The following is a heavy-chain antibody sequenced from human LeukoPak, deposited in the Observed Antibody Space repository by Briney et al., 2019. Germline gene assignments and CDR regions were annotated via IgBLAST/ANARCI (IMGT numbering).Heavy chain of an antibody. J-gene: IGHJ4*02. CDR2: ISEDEINK. Sequence: GGSLRLSCAASGFTFSDYGMAWVRRAPGKGLEWVAIISEDEINKYYVDSVKGRFVISRDNSKNTLYLQMNSLRGEDTGVYYWARGEPFDFWGQGTLVTVSS. V-gene: IGHV3-30*03. CDR1: GFTFSDYG. D-gene: IGHD1-14*01. CDR3: ARGEPFDF.